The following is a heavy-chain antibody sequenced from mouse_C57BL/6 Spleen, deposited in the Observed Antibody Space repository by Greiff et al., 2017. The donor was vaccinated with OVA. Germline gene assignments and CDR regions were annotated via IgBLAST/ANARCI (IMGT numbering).Heavy chain of an antibody. V-gene: IGHV1-64*01. CDR3: AREGLTTVVDWYFDV. D-gene: IGHD1-1*01. Sequence: VQLQQPGAELVKPGASVKLSCKASGYTFTSYWMHWVKQRPGQGLEWIGMIHPNSGSTNYNEKFKSKATLTVDKSSSTAYMQLSSLTSEDSAVYYCAREGLTTVVDWYFDVWGTGTTVTVSS. CDR1: GYTFTSYW. CDR2: IHPNSGST. J-gene: IGHJ1*03.